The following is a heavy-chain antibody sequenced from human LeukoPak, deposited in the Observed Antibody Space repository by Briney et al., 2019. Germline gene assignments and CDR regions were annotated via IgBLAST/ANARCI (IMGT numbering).Heavy chain of an antibody. Sequence: GGSLRLSCAASGFPLSNYWMSWVRQAPGKGLEWVANIKQDGSERYYVDSVKGRFAISRDNAENSLYLQMNSLRAEDTAVYYCARYGNGAWLAHYSFDIWGQGTMVTVSS. CDR3: ARYGNGAWLAHYSFDI. CDR1: GFPLSNYW. D-gene: IGHD6-19*01. V-gene: IGHV3-7*01. J-gene: IGHJ3*02. CDR2: IKQDGSER.